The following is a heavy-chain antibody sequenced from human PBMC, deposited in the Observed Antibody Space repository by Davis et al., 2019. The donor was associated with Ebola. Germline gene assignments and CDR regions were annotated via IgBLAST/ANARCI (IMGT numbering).Heavy chain of an antibody. CDR1: GFTFSPYS. CDR3: ARDNWYKNDN. Sequence: GESLKISCAASGFTFSPYSMSWVRQAPGKGLEWISYISGASETIYYADSVKGRFTISRDNAKNSLYLQMNSLRDEDTAMYYCARDNWYKNDNWGQGTLVTASS. CDR2: ISGASETI. J-gene: IGHJ4*02. V-gene: IGHV3-48*02. D-gene: IGHD1/OR15-1a*01.